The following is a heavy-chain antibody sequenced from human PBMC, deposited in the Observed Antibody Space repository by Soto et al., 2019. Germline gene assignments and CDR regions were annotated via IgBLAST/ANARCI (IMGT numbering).Heavy chain of an antibody. CDR2: INHSGTT. J-gene: IGHJ6*02. V-gene: IGHV4-34*01. CDR1: GGSFSGYS. Sequence: PSETLSFTCAVYGGSFSGYSWTWLRQPPGKGLEWIGEINHSGTTDYNPALKSRVTMSADTSKNQFSLRMTSVTAADTAVYYCARARFDSWSHIYYGLDVWGQGTTVTVSS. CDR3: ARARFDSWSHIYYGLDV. D-gene: IGHD3-3*01.